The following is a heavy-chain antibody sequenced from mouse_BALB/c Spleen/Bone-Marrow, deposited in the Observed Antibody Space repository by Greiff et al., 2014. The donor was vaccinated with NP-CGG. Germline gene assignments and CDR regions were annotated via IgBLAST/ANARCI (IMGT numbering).Heavy chain of an antibody. V-gene: IGHV2-2*02. D-gene: IGHD2-14*01. J-gene: IGHJ2*01. CDR2: IWSGGST. Sequence: VQLVESGPGLVQPSQSLSITCTVSGFSLTSYGVHWFRQSPGKGLEWLGVIWSGGSTDYNAAFISRLSISKDNSKSQVFFKMNSLQANDTAIYYWARKRYGGYFDYWGQGTTLTVSS. CDR3: ARKRYGGYFDY. CDR1: GFSLTSYG.